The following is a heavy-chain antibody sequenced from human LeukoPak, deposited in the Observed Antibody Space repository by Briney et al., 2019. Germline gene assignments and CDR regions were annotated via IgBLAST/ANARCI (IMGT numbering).Heavy chain of an antibody. D-gene: IGHD3-22*01. CDR3: AKGMIVVVYDYYYGMDV. Sequence: GGSLRLSCAASGFTVNSHYMSWVRQAPGRGLEWVSAISGSGGSTYYADSVKGRFTISRDNSKNTLYLQMNSLRAEDTAVYYCAKGMIVVVYDYYYGMDVWGQGTTVTVSS. V-gene: IGHV3-23*01. J-gene: IGHJ6*02. CDR1: GFTVNSHY. CDR2: ISGSGGST.